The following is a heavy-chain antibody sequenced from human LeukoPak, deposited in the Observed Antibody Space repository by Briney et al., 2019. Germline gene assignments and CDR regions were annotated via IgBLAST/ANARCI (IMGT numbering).Heavy chain of an antibody. CDR3: ARMVFPYCTSTRCSDYYYYYMDV. Sequence: GRSLRLSCAASGFTFSGYWMSWVRQAPGKGLEWVANIKQDGSEKYYVDSVKGRFTISRDNAKNSLYLHMNSLRAEDTAVYYCARMVFPYCTSTRCSDYYYYYMDVWGKGTTVTVS. D-gene: IGHD2-2*01. J-gene: IGHJ6*03. V-gene: IGHV3-7*01. CDR2: IKQDGSEK. CDR1: GFTFSGYW.